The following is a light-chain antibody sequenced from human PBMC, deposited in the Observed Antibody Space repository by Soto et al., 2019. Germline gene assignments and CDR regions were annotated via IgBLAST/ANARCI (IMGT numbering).Light chain of an antibody. J-gene: IGKJ1*01. CDR2: GAS. CDR1: QSVSSSY. Sequence: EIGLTQSPGTLSLSPGERATLSCRASQSVSSSYLAWYQQKPGQAPRLLIYGASSRATGIPHRFSSSESETGVTLTISSLEPEYFAVYYSQQSRSSHRTFGQGTKVEIK. V-gene: IGKV3-20*01. CDR3: QQSRSSHRT.